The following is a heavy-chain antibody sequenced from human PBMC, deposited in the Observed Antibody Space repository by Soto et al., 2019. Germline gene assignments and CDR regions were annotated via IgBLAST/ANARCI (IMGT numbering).Heavy chain of an antibody. V-gene: IGHV3-21*01. Sequence: EVHLVESGGGLVKPGGSLRLSCAVSGFTFSSCTMNWVRQAPGKGLEWVSSISPSTSHIYYTDSVKGRFTISRDNAKNSLFMQINRITAEDTAVYYCTGCSGGACHRNYGMDVWGQGTTVTVSS. J-gene: IGHJ6*02. CDR3: TGCSGGACHRNYGMDV. CDR1: GFTFSSCT. D-gene: IGHD2-15*01. CDR2: ISPSTSHI.